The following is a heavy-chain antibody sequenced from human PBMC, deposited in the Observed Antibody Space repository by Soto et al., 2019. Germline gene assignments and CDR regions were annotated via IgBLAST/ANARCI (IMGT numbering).Heavy chain of an antibody. CDR2: INHSRNT. Sequence: QVQLQQWGAGLLKPSETLSLTCAVYGGSFSGYYWSWLRQPPGKGPEWIGEINHSRNTKYTPSLESRVTISVDTSKNQFSLKLNSVSAADTAVYYCARTGGMDVWSQGATVTVSS. CDR3: ARTGGMDV. V-gene: IGHV4-34*01. J-gene: IGHJ6*02. CDR1: GGSFSGYY.